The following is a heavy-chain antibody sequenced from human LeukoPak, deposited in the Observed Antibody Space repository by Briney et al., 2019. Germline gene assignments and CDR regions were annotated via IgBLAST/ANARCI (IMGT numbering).Heavy chain of an antibody. CDR1: GYTLTELC. Sequence: ASVKVSCKVSGYTLTELCMHWVRQARGKGLEWMGGFDPEDGETIYAQKFQGRVTMTEDTSTDTAYMELTSPRSEDTAVYYCATAPYDTSGYYYFYFDYWGQGTQVTVSS. J-gene: IGHJ4*02. V-gene: IGHV1-24*01. CDR3: ATAPYDTSGYYYFYFDY. CDR2: FDPEDGET. D-gene: IGHD3-22*01.